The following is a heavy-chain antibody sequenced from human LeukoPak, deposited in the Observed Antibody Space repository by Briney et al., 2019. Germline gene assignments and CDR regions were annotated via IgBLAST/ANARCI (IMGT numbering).Heavy chain of an antibody. D-gene: IGHD4-17*01. J-gene: IGHJ6*04. CDR1: GFTFSTHS. V-gene: IGHV3-48*02. Sequence: GGSLRLSCAASGFTFSTHSTNWVRQAPGKGLEWISFISSSLSPISYADSVKGRFTISRDNARNSLYLQMNSLRDEDTAVYYCVRGGTTVTTNYNYAMDVGGEGSSVTVSS. CDR3: VRGGTTVTTNYNYAMDV. CDR2: ISSSLSPI.